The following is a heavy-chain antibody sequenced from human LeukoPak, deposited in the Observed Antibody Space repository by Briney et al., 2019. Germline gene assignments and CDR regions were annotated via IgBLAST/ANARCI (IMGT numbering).Heavy chain of an antibody. CDR1: GFTFSSYG. D-gene: IGHD3-10*02. V-gene: IGHV3-48*04. J-gene: IGHJ6*04. CDR3: AELGITMIGGV. CDR2: ISSSGSTI. Sequence: GSLRLSCAASGFTFSSYGMHWVRQAPGKGLEWVSYISSSGSTIYYADSVKGRYTISRDNAKNSLYLQMNSMRAEDTAVYYCAELGITMIGGVWGKGTTVTISS.